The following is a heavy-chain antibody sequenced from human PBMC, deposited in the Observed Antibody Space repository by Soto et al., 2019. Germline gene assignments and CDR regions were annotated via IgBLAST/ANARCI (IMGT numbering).Heavy chain of an antibody. CDR3: ARGPGYYGMDV. J-gene: IGHJ6*02. CDR2: IYHSGST. Sequence: SETLSLTCAVSGGSISSGGYSWSWIRQPPGKGLEWIGYIYHSGSTYYNPSLKSRVTISVDRSKNQFSLKLSSVTAADTAVYYCARGPGYYGMDVWGQGTTVTV. CDR1: GGSISSGGYS. V-gene: IGHV4-30-2*01.